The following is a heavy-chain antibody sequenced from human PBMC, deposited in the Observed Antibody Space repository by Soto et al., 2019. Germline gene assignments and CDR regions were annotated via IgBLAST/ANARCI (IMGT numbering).Heavy chain of an antibody. CDR3: ASPTSDFWSGYLDY. Sequence: EVQLVESGGGLVQPGGSLRLSCAASGFTFSSYWMTWVRQAPGKGLEWVANIKQDGSEKYYVDSVKGRFTISRDNAKNSLYLQMKSLRAEDTAVYYCASPTSDFWSGYLDYWGQGTLVTVSS. V-gene: IGHV3-7*01. CDR1: GFTFSSYW. J-gene: IGHJ4*02. D-gene: IGHD3-3*01. CDR2: IKQDGSEK.